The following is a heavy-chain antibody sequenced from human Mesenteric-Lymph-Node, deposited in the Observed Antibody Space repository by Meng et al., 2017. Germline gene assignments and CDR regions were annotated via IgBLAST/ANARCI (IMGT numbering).Heavy chain of an antibody. CDR2: IYHSGST. J-gene: IGHJ4*02. CDR3: ATHNDDYSLDY. CDR1: GGSFSGYY. Sequence: QVHIQQWGAGLLKPSETLSLTCAVYGGSFSGYYWSWIRQPPGKGLEWIGEIYHSGSTNYNPSLKSRVTISVDKSKNQFSLKLSSVTAADTAVYYCATHNDDYSLDYWGQGTLVTVSS. D-gene: IGHD4-11*01. V-gene: IGHV4-34*01.